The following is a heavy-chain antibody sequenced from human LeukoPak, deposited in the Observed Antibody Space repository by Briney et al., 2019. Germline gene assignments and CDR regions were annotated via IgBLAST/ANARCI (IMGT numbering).Heavy chain of an antibody. CDR2: IIPTVGRA. V-gene: IGHV1-69*10. Sequence: AAVKVTCKISAATLRYSAITWLRQAPGQGIEWMGGIIPTVGRANYAQRVQVRVIITAGRFTNTVYRELNGLRSEDTAVYYCARDGDASVVGPSSSHRHSKGLDVWGKGTTVTVSS. D-gene: IGHD2-2*01. CDR1: AATLRYSA. J-gene: IGHJ6*04. CDR3: ARDGDASVVGPSSSHRHSKGLDV.